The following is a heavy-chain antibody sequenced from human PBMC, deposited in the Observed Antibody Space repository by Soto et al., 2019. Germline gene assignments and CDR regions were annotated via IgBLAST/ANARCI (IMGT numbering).Heavy chain of an antibody. D-gene: IGHD2-15*01. J-gene: IGHJ6*02. V-gene: IGHV1-18*01. CDR2: ISAYNGNT. CDR1: GYTFTSYG. CDR3: ARVSGGSSYYYYYGMDV. Sequence: ASVKVSCKASGYTFTSYGISWVRQAPGQGLEWMGWISAYNGNTNYAQKLQGRVTMTTDTSTSTAYMELRSLRSDDTAVYYCARVSGGSSYYYYYGMDVWGQGTTVTV.